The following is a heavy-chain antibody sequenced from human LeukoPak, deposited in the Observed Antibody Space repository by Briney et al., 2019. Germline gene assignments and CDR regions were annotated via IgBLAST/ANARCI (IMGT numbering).Heavy chain of an antibody. Sequence: ASVKVSCKASGYTFTDYYMHWVRQAPGQGLEWMGWISPSSGGTNYAQKFQGRVAMTRDTSISTAYMELNRLRSDDTAVYYCASGFMGYDRSGYYDDAFDIWGQGTMVTVSS. CDR3: ASGFMGYDRSGYYDDAFDI. V-gene: IGHV1-2*02. J-gene: IGHJ3*02. CDR2: ISPSSGGT. D-gene: IGHD3-22*01. CDR1: GYTFTDYY.